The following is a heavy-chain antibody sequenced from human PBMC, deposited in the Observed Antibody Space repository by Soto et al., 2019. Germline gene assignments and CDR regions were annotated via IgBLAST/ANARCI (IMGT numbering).Heavy chain of an antibody. D-gene: IGHD3-10*01. J-gene: IGHJ4*02. V-gene: IGHV4-59*01. CDR1: GDSMSGFY. CDR2: INYVGRTS. CDR3: ARFRRNYFDY. Sequence: QLQLQESGPGLVKPSETLSLTCTVSGDSMSGFYWSWIRQTPGKGLEWIGYINYVGRTSFYSPSLQSRVTISLDSSKNQFSLILSSVTAADTAVYFCARFRRNYFDYWGQGTQVTVSS.